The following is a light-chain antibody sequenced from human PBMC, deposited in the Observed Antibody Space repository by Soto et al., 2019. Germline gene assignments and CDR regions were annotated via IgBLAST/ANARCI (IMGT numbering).Light chain of an antibody. V-gene: IGKV3-15*01. Sequence: IGKRQTPAVVSVCTGARVTLSRRARQSGRSSLVWYQQGPGQAPRLLIYGASSRATGIPARFSGSGSGTEFTLTICSLQSEDFAVYYCQHYSNWPPWPFGQ. CDR1: QSGRSS. CDR2: GAS. CDR3: QHYSNWPPWP. J-gene: IGKJ1*01.